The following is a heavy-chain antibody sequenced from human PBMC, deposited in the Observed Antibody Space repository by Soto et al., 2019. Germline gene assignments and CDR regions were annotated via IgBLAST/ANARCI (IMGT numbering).Heavy chain of an antibody. CDR3: VGKWFDF. J-gene: IGHJ5*01. CDR2: IYSGGST. V-gene: IGHV3-53*01. CDR1: GFTVSSNF. Sequence: GGSLRLSCAASGFTVSSNFINWVRQAPGKGLEWVSVIYSGGSTWYADSVKGRFTISRDNSKNTLFLHMNSLRAEDTAVYYCVGKWFDFWGQGTLVTVSS.